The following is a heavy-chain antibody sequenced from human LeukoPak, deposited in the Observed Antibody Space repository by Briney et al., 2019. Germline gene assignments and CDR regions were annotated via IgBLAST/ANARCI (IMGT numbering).Heavy chain of an antibody. CDR3: ARRHYYDSSGFFPPMDY. V-gene: IGHV3-66*01. CDR2: IYSGGST. J-gene: IGHJ4*02. Sequence: GGSLRLSCAASGFTVSSNSMSWVRQAPGKGLEWVSVIYSGGSTFYADSVKGRFTISRDNSKNTLYLQMNSLRAEDTAVYYCARRHYYDSSGFFPPMDYWGQGTLVTVSS. D-gene: IGHD3-22*01. CDR1: GFTVSSNS.